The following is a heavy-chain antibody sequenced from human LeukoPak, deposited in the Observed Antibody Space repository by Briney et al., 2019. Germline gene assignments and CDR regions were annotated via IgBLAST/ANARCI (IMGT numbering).Heavy chain of an antibody. CDR1: GGSISSGGYY. J-gene: IGHJ4*02. Sequence: SETLSLTCTVSGGSISSGGYYWSWIRQHPGKGLEWIGYIYYSGSTYYNPSLKSRVTISVDTSKNQFSLKLSSVTAADTAVYYCARVRAGVLDYWGQGTLVTVSS. D-gene: IGHD3-10*01. CDR3: ARVRAGVLDY. V-gene: IGHV4-31*03. CDR2: IYYSGST.